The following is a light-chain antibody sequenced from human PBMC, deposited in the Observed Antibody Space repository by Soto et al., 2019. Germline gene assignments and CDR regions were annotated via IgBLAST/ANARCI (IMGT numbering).Light chain of an antibody. Sequence: DIRMTQSPSSLSVSVGDGVTITCRASETINNYLNWYQQKPGRAPKLLIHAASTLQSGVPSRFSGSGSGTDFTLTISSLQPEDVATYYCQKYNSAPLTFGGGTKVDIK. CDR2: AAS. CDR1: ETINNY. V-gene: IGKV1-39*01. CDR3: QKYNSAPLT. J-gene: IGKJ4*01.